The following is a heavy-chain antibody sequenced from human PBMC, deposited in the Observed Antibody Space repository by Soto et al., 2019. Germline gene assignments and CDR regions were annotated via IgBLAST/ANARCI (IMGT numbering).Heavy chain of an antibody. CDR1: GYTFTGYY. J-gene: IGHJ4*02. Sequence: GASVKVSCKASGYTFTGYYMHWVRQAPGQGLEWMGWINPNSGGTNYAQKFQGWVTMTRDTSISTAYMELSRLRSDDTAVYYCARDLIPPATGYCSGGSCYGGGFDYWGQGTLVTVSS. CDR2: INPNSGGT. D-gene: IGHD2-15*01. V-gene: IGHV1-2*04. CDR3: ARDLIPPATGYCSGGSCYGGGFDY.